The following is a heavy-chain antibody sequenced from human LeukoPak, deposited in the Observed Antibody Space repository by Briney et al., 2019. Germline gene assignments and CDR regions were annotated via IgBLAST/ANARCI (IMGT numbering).Heavy chain of an antibody. J-gene: IGHJ3*01. V-gene: IGHV3-74*01. D-gene: IGHD3-22*01. CDR1: GFTFSSYW. CDR3: ASDTYYYDSSGCYRDAFDV. Sequence: GGSLRLSCAASGFTFSSYWMHWVRQAPGKGLVRVSRINSDGSSTSYADSVKGRFTISRDNAKNTLYLQMNSLRAEDTAVYYCASDTYYYDSSGCYRDAFDVWGQGTMVTVSS. CDR2: INSDGSST.